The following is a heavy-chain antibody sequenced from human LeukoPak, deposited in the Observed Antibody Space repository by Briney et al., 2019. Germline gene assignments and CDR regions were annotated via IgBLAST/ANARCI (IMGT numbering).Heavy chain of an antibody. CDR2: SDPKSGAT. J-gene: IGHJ4*02. Sequence: ASVQVSCKTSGYTFTSYYIHWLRQAPGQRFEWMGWSDPKSGATKYEHFQGRVTMTRDTSISTAYMELSRLTSDDTAVYYCARADYDYVWGSNRQYYFDYWGQGTLVTVSS. V-gene: IGHV1-2*02. D-gene: IGHD3-16*02. CDR1: GYTFTSYY. CDR3: ARADYDYVWGSNRQYYFDY.